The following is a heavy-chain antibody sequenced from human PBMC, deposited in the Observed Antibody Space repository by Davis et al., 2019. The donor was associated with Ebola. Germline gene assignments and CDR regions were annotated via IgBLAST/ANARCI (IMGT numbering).Heavy chain of an antibody. V-gene: IGHV1-46*01. J-gene: IGHJ5*02. D-gene: IGHD2-15*01. CDR2: INPSGGST. CDR3: ARGYCSGGSCYSLPVWFDP. Sequence: ASVKVSCKASGYTFTSYYMHWVRQAPGQGLEWMGIINPSGGSTSYAQKFQGRVTMTRDTSTSTVYMELSSLRSEDTAVYYCARGYCSGGSCYSLPVWFDPWGQGTLVTVSS. CDR1: GYTFTSYY.